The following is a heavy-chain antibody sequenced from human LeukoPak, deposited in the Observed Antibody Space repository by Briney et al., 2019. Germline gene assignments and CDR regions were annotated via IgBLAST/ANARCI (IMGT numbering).Heavy chain of an antibody. CDR1: GYTFTSYY. D-gene: IGHD1-1*01. V-gene: IGHV1-46*01. CDR3: ASSWWERQGRLYFDY. CDR2: INPSGGST. J-gene: IGHJ4*02. Sequence: ASVKVSCKASGYTFTSYYMHWVRQAPGQGLEWMGIINPSGGSTSYAQKFQGRVTITSDESTSTAYMELSSLRSEDTAVYYCASSWWERQGRLYFDYWGQGTLVTVSS.